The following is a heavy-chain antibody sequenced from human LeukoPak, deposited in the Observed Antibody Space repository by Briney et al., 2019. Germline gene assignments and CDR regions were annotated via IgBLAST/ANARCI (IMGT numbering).Heavy chain of an antibody. V-gene: IGHV3-30*02. D-gene: IGHD3-9*01. J-gene: IGHJ4*02. Sequence: PGGSLRLSCAASGFTVTNAWMSWVRQAPGKGLEWVAFIRYDGSNKYYADSVKGRFTISRDNSKNTLYLQMNSLRAEDTAVYYCAKGGHVLRYFDWFFDYWGQGTLVTVSS. CDR3: AKGGHVLRYFDWFFDY. CDR2: IRYDGSNK. CDR1: GFTVTNAW.